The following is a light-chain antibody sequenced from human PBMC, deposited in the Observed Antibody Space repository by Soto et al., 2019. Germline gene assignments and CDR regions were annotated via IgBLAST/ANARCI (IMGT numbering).Light chain of an antibody. CDR3: CSYAGNSEV. V-gene: IGLV2-23*02. CDR1: SGDVGGYNL. J-gene: IGLJ1*01. Sequence: QSALTQPASVSGSPGQSITIPCTGTSGDVGGYNLVSWYQQHPGTAPKLMIYEVTERPSGVSNRFSGSKSGNTASLTISGLQPDDEADYYCCSYAGNSEVFGTGTKLTVL. CDR2: EVT.